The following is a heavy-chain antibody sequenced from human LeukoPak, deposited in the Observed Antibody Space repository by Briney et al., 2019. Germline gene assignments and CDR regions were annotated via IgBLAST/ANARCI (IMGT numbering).Heavy chain of an antibody. CDR1: GGSISSYY. Sequence: PSQTLPLTCTVSGGSISSYYWSWIRQPPGKGLEWIGYIYYSGSTNYNPSLKSRVTISVDTSKNQFSLKLSSVTAADTAVYYCARDRVDFNVWGKGTTVTVSS. CDR3: ARDRVDFNV. CDR2: IYYSGST. J-gene: IGHJ6*04. V-gene: IGHV4-59*01. D-gene: IGHD3-3*01.